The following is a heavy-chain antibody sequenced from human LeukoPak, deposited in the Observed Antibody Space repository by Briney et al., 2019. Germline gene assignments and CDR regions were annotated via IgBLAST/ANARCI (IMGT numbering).Heavy chain of an antibody. CDR1: GFSFNSRW. Sequence: GGSLRLSCAASGFSFNSRWMTWVRQAPGKGLEWVANMNPDGSEKFYVDSVKGRFIISRDNAKTSLYLQMNSLRAEDTAVYYCARDPFMTTGWGIDYWGQGTLVTVSS. V-gene: IGHV3-7*03. J-gene: IGHJ4*01. D-gene: IGHD4-17*01. CDR2: MNPDGSEK. CDR3: ARDPFMTTGWGIDY.